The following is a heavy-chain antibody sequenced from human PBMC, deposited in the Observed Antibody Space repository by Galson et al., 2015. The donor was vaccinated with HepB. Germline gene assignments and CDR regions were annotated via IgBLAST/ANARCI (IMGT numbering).Heavy chain of an antibody. CDR3: ARVADVDYGDHSHFDQ. J-gene: IGHJ4*02. CDR1: GFTFSDYY. Sequence: SLRLSCAASGFTFSDYYMSWIRQAPGKGLEWISYISSSSIYTNYADSVKGRFTISRDNAKNSLYLQMNSLRAEDTAVYYCARVADVDYGDHSHFDQWGQGTLVTVSS. CDR2: ISSSSIYT. V-gene: IGHV3-11*05. D-gene: IGHD4-17*01.